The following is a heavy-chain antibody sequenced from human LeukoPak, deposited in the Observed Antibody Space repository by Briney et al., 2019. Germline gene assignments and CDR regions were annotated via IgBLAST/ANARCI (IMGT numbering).Heavy chain of an antibody. CDR2: IYTSGST. CDR3: ARGGGGYDHYYYYYMDV. Sequence: SSETLSLTCTVSGGSISSGSYYWSWIRQPAGKGLEWIGRIYTSGSTNYNPSLKSRVTISVDTSKNQFSLKLSSVTAADTAVYYCARGGGGYDHYYYYYMDVWGKGTTVTISS. J-gene: IGHJ6*03. D-gene: IGHD5-12*01. CDR1: GGSISSGSYY. V-gene: IGHV4-61*02.